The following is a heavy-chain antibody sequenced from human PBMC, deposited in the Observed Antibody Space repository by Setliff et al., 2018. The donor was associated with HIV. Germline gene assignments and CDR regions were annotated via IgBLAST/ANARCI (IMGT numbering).Heavy chain of an antibody. J-gene: IGHJ6*02. Sequence: VASVKVSCKASGDTISAHGVSWVRHVPGHGLEWMGWISGDTGDIKYSQRFEGRLTMTTETSTNTAYMELRSLRSDDTAVYYCAIDGLSYNILPGSIAYFHSGMDVWGQGTTVTVSS. V-gene: IGHV1-18*01. CDR1: GDTISAHG. CDR2: ISGDTGDI. D-gene: IGHD3-9*01. CDR3: AIDGLSYNILPGSIAYFHSGMDV.